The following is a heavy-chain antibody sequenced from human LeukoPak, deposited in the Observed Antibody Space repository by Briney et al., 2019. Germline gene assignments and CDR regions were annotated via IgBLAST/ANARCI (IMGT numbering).Heavy chain of an antibody. CDR3: ARDHAPGDY. V-gene: IGHV3-74*01. CDR1: GFTFSSYW. J-gene: IGHJ4*02. CDR2: ISSDGYSI. Sequence: GGSLRLSCAASGFTFSSYWMHWVRQAPGKGLVWVSRISSDGYSISYADSVKGRFTISRDNSKNTLYLQMNSLRAEDTAVYYCARDHAPGDYWGQGTLVTVSS.